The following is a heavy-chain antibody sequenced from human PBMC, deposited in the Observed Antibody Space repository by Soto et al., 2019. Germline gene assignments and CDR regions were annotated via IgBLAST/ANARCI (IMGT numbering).Heavy chain of an antibody. V-gene: IGHV4-39*02. CDR2: IYYSGST. D-gene: IGHD3-22*01. Sequence: SETLSLTCTVSGGSISSSSYYWGWIRQPPGKGLEWIGSIYYSGSTYYNPSLKSRVTISVDTSKNQFSLKLSSVTAADTAVYYCARDQHRYYYDSSGYFDYWGQGTLVXVS. CDR3: ARDQHRYYYDSSGYFDY. J-gene: IGHJ4*02. CDR1: GGSISSSSYY.